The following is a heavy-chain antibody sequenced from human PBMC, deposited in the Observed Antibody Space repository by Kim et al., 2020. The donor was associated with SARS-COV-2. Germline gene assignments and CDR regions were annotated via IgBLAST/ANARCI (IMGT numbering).Heavy chain of an antibody. Sequence: SVKVSCKAPGGTFTNYAISWVRQAPGQGLEWMGRIMPILGIPNYAQKFQGRVTITADKSTSTAYMELSSLRYDDTAVYYCARLPSWGGDQTSTYWYFDLWGRGTLVTVSS. V-gene: IGHV1-69*04. CDR2: IMPILGIP. CDR1: GGTFTNYA. CDR3: ARLPSWGGDQTSTYWYFDL. J-gene: IGHJ2*01. D-gene: IGHD2-21*02.